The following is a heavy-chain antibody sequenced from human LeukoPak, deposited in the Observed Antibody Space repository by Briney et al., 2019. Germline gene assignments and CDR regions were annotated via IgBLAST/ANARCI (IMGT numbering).Heavy chain of an antibody. V-gene: IGHV3-33*01. Sequence: GGSLRLSCAASGFTFSSYGMHWVRQAPGKGLEWVAVIWYDGSNKYYADSVKGRFTISRDNSKNTLYLQMNSLRAEDTAVYYCARDSGYSYGYGPDYWGQGTLVTVSS. J-gene: IGHJ4*02. CDR2: IWYDGSNK. CDR3: ARDSGYSYGYGPDY. D-gene: IGHD5-18*01. CDR1: GFTFSSYG.